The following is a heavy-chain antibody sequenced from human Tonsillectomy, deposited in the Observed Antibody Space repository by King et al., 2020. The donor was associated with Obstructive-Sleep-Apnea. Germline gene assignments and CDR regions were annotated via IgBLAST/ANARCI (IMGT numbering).Heavy chain of an antibody. D-gene: IGHD3-10*01. CDR2: ISDDGSNK. J-gene: IGHJ6*02. Sequence: GQLVQSGGGLVQPGRSLRLSCAASGFTFSSFVMHWVRQAPGKGLEWVAVISDDGSNKYYPDSVKGRFTISRDNSKNTLYLQMNSLRAEDTAVYYCAKYSLYTSGRYAMDVWGQGTTVTVSS. CDR1: GFTFSSFV. V-gene: IGHV3-30*18. CDR3: AKYSLYTSGRYAMDV.